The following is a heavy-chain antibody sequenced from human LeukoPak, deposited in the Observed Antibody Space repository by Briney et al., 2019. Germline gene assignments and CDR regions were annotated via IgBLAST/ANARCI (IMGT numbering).Heavy chain of an antibody. CDR1: GFTFDDYA. D-gene: IGHD4-17*01. CDR2: ISWNSGSI. V-gene: IGHV3-9*01. J-gene: IGHJ6*02. CDR3: ARDRIGDYVAGYYYYGMDV. Sequence: GGSLRLSCAASGFTFDDYAMHWVRQAPGKGLEWVSGISWNSGSIGYADSVKGRFTISRDNAKNSLYLQMNSLRAEDTAVYYCARDRIGDYVAGYYYYGMDVWGQGTTVTVSS.